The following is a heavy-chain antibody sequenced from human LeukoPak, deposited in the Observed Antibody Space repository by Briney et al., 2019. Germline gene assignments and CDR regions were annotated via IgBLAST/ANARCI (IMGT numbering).Heavy chain of an antibody. CDR3: AKSPDVWFGELSPPLYFGY. J-gene: IGHJ4*02. Sequence: GGSLRLSCAASGFTFSSYAMSWVRQAPGKGLEWVSAISGSGGSTYYADSVKGLFTISRDNSKNTLYLQMNSLRAEDTAVYYCAKSPDVWFGELSPPLYFGYWGQGTLVTVSS. V-gene: IGHV3-23*01. D-gene: IGHD3-10*01. CDR1: GFTFSSYA. CDR2: ISGSGGST.